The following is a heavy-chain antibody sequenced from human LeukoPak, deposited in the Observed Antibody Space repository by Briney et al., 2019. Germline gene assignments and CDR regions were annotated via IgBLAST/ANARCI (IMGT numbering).Heavy chain of an antibody. J-gene: IGHJ4*02. D-gene: IGHD3-22*01. Sequence: GGSLRLSCAASGFTFSSYWMSWVRQAAGKGLEWVANIKQDGSEKYYVDSVKGRFTISRDNAKNSLYLQMNSLRAEDTAVYYCARGSVYYYDSSGYDYWGQGTLVTVSS. CDR2: IKQDGSEK. V-gene: IGHV3-7*01. CDR1: GFTFSSYW. CDR3: ARGSVYYYDSSGYDY.